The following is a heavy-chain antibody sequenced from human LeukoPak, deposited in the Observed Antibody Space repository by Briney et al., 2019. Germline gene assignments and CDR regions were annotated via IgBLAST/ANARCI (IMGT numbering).Heavy chain of an antibody. CDR1: GFTFSSYA. D-gene: IGHD1-1*01. CDR2: ISGSGGST. Sequence: GGSLRLSCAAPGFTFSSYAMSWVRQAPGKGLEWVSAISGSGGSTYYADSVKGRFTISRDNSKNTLYLQMNSLRAEDTAVYYCAKALYNWNDEGSFDYWGQGTLVTVSS. J-gene: IGHJ4*02. CDR3: AKALYNWNDEGSFDY. V-gene: IGHV3-23*01.